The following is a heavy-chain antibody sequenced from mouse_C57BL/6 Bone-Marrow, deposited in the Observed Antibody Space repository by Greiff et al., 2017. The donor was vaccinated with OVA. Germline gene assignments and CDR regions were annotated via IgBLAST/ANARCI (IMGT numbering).Heavy chain of an antibody. CDR1: GYTFTSYG. CDR2: IYPRSGNT. Sequence: QVQLQQSGAELARPGASVKLSCKASGYTFTSYGISWVKQRTGQGLEWIGEIYPRSGNTYYNEKFKGKATLTADKSSSTAYMELSSLTSEDSAVYFCARYYGSSYHYWYFDVWGTGTTVTVSS. V-gene: IGHV1-81*01. CDR3: ARYYGSSYHYWYFDV. J-gene: IGHJ1*03. D-gene: IGHD1-1*01.